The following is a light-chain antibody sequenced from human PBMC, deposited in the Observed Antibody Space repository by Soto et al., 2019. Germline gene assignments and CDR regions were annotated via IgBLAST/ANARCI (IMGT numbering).Light chain of an antibody. J-gene: IGKJ1*01. CDR3: QQSSNWPRT. CDR2: GAS. V-gene: IGKV3-15*01. CDR1: QFISNS. Sequence: EIVMTQSPATLSVSPGERVTLSCRASQFISNSLAWYQQRPGQPPRLLIYGASTRAAGISAGFSGSGSGTEFTLTISSLQSEDFAVYYCQQSSNWPRTFGQGTKVDIK.